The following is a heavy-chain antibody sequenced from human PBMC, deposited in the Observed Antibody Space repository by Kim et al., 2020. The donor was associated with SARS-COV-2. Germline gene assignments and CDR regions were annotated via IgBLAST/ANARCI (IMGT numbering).Heavy chain of an antibody. CDR3: AKDRGIAVAGGYFFDY. Sequence: GGSLRLSCAASGFTFDDYAMHWVRQAPGKGLEWVSGISWNSGSIGYADSVKGRFTISRDNAKNSLYLQMNSLRAEDTALYYCAKDRGIAVAGGYFFDYWGQGTLVTVSS. CDR1: GFTFDDYA. CDR2: ISWNSGSI. V-gene: IGHV3-9*01. D-gene: IGHD6-19*01. J-gene: IGHJ4*02.